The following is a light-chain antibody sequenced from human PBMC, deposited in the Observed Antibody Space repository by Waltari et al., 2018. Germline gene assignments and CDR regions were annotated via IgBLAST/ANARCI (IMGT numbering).Light chain of an antibody. CDR1: NIRGKH. V-gene: IGLV3-21*03. J-gene: IGLJ2*01. CDR3: QVWDDTDDHPV. CDR2: DTT. Sequence: SYVLTQPPSVSVAPGKTARISCAGQNIRGKHYHWSQQKPGQAPVVVIYDTTVRPSGIPDRISGSDPATLTIARVEAGDEADYYCQVWDDTDDHPVFGGGTRLTVL.